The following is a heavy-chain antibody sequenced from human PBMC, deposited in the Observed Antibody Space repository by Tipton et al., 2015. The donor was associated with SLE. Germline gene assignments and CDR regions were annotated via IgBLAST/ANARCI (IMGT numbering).Heavy chain of an antibody. CDR1: GFTVSSNY. CDR3: ARDGSTSGWYSEYYGLDV. V-gene: IGHV3-53*05. CDR2: IYSGGST. Sequence: GSLRLSCAASGFTVSSNYMSWVRQAPGKGLERVSVIYSGGSTHHADSVEGRFFISRDDSKNTLYLQMNSLRAEDTAVYYCARDGSTSGWYSEYYGLDVWGQGTTVTVSS. J-gene: IGHJ6*02. D-gene: IGHD6-19*01.